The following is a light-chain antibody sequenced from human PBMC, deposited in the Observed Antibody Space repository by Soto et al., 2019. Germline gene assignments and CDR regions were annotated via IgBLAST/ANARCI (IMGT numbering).Light chain of an antibody. Sequence: EIVLTQSPGTLSLSPVEIAKLYFISIQNVTSSYLAWYQQKPGQAPRLLIYGASSRATGIPDRFSGSGSGTDFTLTIKGLEPEDSAVYYCQQYGSSPLITFGQGTRREI. CDR2: GAS. J-gene: IGKJ5*01. V-gene: IGKV3-20*01. CDR1: QNVTSSY. CDR3: QQYGSSPLIT.